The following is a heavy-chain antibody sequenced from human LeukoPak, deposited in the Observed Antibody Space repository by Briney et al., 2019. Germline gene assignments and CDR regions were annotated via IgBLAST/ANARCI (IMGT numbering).Heavy chain of an antibody. D-gene: IGHD1-7*01. Sequence: SETLSLTCTVSGAPFSNYYWSWIRQPPGKGLEWIGYIIYSGSTKYNPSLKSRVTMSADTSKNQLSLKLNSVTAADTAVYYCARELELWGTFDYWGQGTLVTVSS. CDR2: IIYSGST. CDR1: GAPFSNYY. J-gene: IGHJ4*02. CDR3: ARELELWGTFDY. V-gene: IGHV4-59*01.